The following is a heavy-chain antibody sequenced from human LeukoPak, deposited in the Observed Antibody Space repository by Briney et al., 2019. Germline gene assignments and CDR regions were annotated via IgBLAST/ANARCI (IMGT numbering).Heavy chain of an antibody. J-gene: IGHJ4*02. CDR3: ARERREQLLPPYARSVTYFDY. D-gene: IGHD2-2*01. V-gene: IGHV4-39*07. Sequence: SETLSLTCTVSGGSITSNSYYWGWIRQPPGKGLEWIGSITYSGSTYYNPSLKRRVTISIDTSKNQFSLKLSSVTAADTAVYYCARERREQLLPPYARSVTYFDYWGQGTLVTVSS. CDR1: GGSITSNSYY. CDR2: ITYSGST.